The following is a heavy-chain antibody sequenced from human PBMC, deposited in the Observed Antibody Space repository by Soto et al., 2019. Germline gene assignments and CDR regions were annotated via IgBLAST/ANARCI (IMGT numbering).Heavy chain of an antibody. Sequence: QVQLQESGPGLVKPSQTLSLTCTVSGASVNSANYHWTWIRQHPGKGLEWIGHIYYSGSTYYNSASEGGVAMSVDTSKNQFSLRMSSVTAADPAVYSCVREVVSGGDGMDVWGQGTTVTVSS. CDR2: IYYSGST. CDR3: VREVVSGGDGMDV. D-gene: IGHD1-26*01. CDR1: GASVNSANYH. J-gene: IGHJ6*02. V-gene: IGHV4-31*03.